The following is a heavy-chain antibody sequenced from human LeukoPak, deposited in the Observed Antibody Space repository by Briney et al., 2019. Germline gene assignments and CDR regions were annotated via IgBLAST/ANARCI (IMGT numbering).Heavy chain of an antibody. Sequence: SVRGSRTPSVGTFSRYVISCGRQAPGQGREWRGGVIPIFVIADYAQKFHGRVAMTAHKSTSTAYIELSSLRSEDTAVYYYARGGGGLMTTVTTLLSLDYWGPGTLVIVSS. V-gene: IGHV1-69*10. CDR3: ARGGGGLMTTVTTLLSLDY. J-gene: IGHJ4*02. D-gene: IGHD4-17*01. CDR2: VIPIFVIA. CDR1: VGTFSRYV.